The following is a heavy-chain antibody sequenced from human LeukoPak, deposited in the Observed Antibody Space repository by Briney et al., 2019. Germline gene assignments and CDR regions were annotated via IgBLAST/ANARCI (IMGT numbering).Heavy chain of an antibody. CDR2: IIPIFGTA. D-gene: IGHD3-10*01. Sequence: SVKVSCKASGGTFSSYATSWVRQAPGQGLEWMGGIIPIFGTANYAQKFQGRVTITADESTSTAYMELSSLRSEDTAVYYCARSLVDYGSGSYRSFDYWGQGTLVTVSS. CDR1: GGTFSSYA. V-gene: IGHV1-69*13. CDR3: ARSLVDYGSGSYRSFDY. J-gene: IGHJ4*02.